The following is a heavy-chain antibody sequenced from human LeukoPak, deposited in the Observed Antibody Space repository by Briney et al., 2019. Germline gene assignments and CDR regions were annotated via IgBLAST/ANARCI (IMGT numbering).Heavy chain of an antibody. J-gene: IGHJ4*02. CDR1: GGSISSYY. D-gene: IGHD4-17*01. CDR2: IYYSGST. V-gene: IGHV4-59*01. CDR3: AILNYGDSDY. Sequence: SETLSLTCIVSGGSISSYYWSWIRQPPGKGLEWIGYIYYSGSTNYNPSLKSRVTISVDTSKNQFSLKLSSVTAADTAVYYCAILNYGDSDYWGQGTLVTVSS.